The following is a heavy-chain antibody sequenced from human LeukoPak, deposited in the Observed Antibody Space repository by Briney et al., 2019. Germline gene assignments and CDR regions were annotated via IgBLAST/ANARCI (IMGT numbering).Heavy chain of an antibody. J-gene: IGHJ5*02. D-gene: IGHD3-22*01. CDR1: GGSISSSNW. CDR2: IYYSGST. CDR3: ARARKGSNYYDSSGYYAP. V-gene: IGHV4-31*11. Sequence: KASGTLSLTCAVSGGSISSSNWWSWIRQHPGKGLEWIGYIYYSGSTYYNPSLKSRVTISVDTSKNQFSLKLSSVTAADTAVYYCARARKGSNYYDSSGYYAPWGQGTLVTVSS.